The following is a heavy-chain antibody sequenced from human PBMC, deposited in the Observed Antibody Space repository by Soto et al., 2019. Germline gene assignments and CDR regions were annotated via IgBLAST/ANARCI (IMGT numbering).Heavy chain of an antibody. J-gene: IGHJ4*02. CDR2: ISAYNGNT. V-gene: IGHV1-18*01. CDR1: GYRFTSDG. D-gene: IGHD3-22*01. CDR3: ARDHGDYYDSSGYYYLDY. Sequence: GVSVQVSRKGSGYRFTSDGSSWVRHDTGQGLEWMGWISAYNGNTNYAQKLQGRVTMTTDTSTSTAYMELRSLRSDDTAVYYCARDHGDYYDSSGYYYLDYWRQGTLVTVSS.